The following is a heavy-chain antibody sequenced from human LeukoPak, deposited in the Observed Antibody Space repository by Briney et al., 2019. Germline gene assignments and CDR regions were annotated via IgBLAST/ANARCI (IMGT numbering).Heavy chain of an antibody. CDR2: ISYDGSIK. CDR1: GFTFSFYG. Sequence: PGRSLRLSCAASGFTFSFYGIHWVRQAPGKGLEWVAVISYDGSIKYYADSVKGRFTISRNNSKNTLYLQMSSLSTEDTAMYYCARDQSSGGRWLDYWGRGTLVTVSS. D-gene: IGHD2-15*01. J-gene: IGHJ4*02. V-gene: IGHV3-30*03. CDR3: ARDQSSGGRWLDY.